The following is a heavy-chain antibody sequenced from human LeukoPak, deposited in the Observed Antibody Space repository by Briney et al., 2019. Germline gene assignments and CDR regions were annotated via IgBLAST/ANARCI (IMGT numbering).Heavy chain of an antibody. D-gene: IGHD3-10*02. CDR1: GFTFSSYE. Sequence: SLRLSCAASGFTFSSYEMKWVRQALGKGLEWVSYISSSGSTIYYADSVKGRFTISRDNAKNSLYLQMNSLRAEDTAVYYCAELGITMIGGVWGKGTTVTISS. CDR3: AELGITMIGGV. CDR2: ISSSGSTI. V-gene: IGHV3-48*03. J-gene: IGHJ6*04.